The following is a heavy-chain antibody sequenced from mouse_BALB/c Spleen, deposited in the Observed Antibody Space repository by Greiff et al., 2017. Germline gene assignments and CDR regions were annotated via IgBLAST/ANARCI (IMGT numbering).Heavy chain of an antibody. J-gene: IGHJ2*01. Sequence: EVQGVESGGGLVKPGGSLKLSCAASGFTFSSYTMSWVRQTPEKRLEWVATISSGGSSTYYPDSVKGRFTISRDNAKNTLYLQMSSLKSEDTAMYYCTRDRGERYYFDYWGQGTTLTVSS. CDR3: TRDRGERYYFDY. CDR1: GFTFSSYT. V-gene: IGHV5-6-4*01. CDR2: ISSGGSST. D-gene: IGHD3-3*01.